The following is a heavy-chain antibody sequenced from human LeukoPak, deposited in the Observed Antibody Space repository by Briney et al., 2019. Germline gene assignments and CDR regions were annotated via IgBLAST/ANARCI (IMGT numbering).Heavy chain of an antibody. CDR1: GFTFSGSA. Sequence: GGSLRLSCAASGFTFSGSAMHWVRQASGKGLEWVGRIRSKANSYATAYAASVKGRFTISRDDSKNTAYLQMNSLKTEDTAVYYCTRPGYSYGPKDDAFDIWGQGTMVTVSS. CDR2: IRSKANSYAT. D-gene: IGHD5-18*01. CDR3: TRPGYSYGPKDDAFDI. J-gene: IGHJ3*02. V-gene: IGHV3-73*01.